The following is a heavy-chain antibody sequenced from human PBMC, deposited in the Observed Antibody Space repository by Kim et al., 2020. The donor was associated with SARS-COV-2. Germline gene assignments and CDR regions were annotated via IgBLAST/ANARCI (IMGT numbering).Heavy chain of an antibody. Sequence: YIYYAESVKGRFTISRDNAKNSLYLQMNSLRAEDTAVYYCASTQYSRTEHWGQGTLVPVSS. CDR2: YI. D-gene: IGHD6-6*01. CDR3: ASTQYSRTEH. J-gene: IGHJ1*01. V-gene: IGHV3-21*01.